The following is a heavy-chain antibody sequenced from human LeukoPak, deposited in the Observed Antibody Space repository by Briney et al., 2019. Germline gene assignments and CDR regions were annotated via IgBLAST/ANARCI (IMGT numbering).Heavy chain of an antibody. V-gene: IGHV1-69*01. CDR3: ATDRHYYDSSGYSVH. CDR1: GGTFSSYA. D-gene: IGHD3-22*01. Sequence: SVKVSCKASGGTFSSYAISWVRQAPGQGLEWMGGIIPIFGTANYAQKFQGRVTITADESTSTAYMELSSLRSEDTAVYYCATDRHYYDSSGYSVHWGQGTLVTVSS. CDR2: IIPIFGTA. J-gene: IGHJ4*02.